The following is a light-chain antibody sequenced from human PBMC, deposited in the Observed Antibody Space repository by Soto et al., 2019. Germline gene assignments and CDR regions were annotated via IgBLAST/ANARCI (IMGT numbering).Light chain of an antibody. CDR3: ETWDSNTRV. Sequence: QSVLTQSSSASASLGSSVKLTCTLSSGHSTYIIAWHQQQPGKAPRYLMNLEGSGRYNRGSVVPDRFSGSSSGADRYLTISNLQVEDEADYYCETWDSNTRVFGGGTKVTVL. CDR1: SGHSTYI. V-gene: IGLV4-60*02. CDR2: LEGSGRY. J-gene: IGLJ3*02.